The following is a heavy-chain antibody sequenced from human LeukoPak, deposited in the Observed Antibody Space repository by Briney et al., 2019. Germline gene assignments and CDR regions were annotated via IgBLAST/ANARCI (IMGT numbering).Heavy chain of an antibody. D-gene: IGHD3-22*01. CDR2: ISAYNGNT. CDR3: ARGGYYDSSGYLSYYYYYMDV. Sequence: GASVKVSCKASGYTFTSYGISWVRQAPGQGLEWMGWISAYNGNTNYAQKLQGRVTMTTDTSTSTAYMELRSLRSDDTAVYYCARGGYYDSSGYLSYYYYYMDVWGKGTTVTVSS. V-gene: IGHV1-18*01. CDR1: GYTFTSYG. J-gene: IGHJ6*03.